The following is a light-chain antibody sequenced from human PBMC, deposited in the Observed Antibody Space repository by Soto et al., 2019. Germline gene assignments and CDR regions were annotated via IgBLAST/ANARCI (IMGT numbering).Light chain of an antibody. CDR3: RQYNSYWT. V-gene: IGKV1-5*03. Sequence: DIQMTQSPSTLSASVGDRVTITCRASQSISRWWAWYQQKPGKAPKLLIYKASTLKSGVPSRFSGSGSGTEFTLTISSLQPDDFATYYCRQYNSYWTFGQGNKVEIK. CDR2: KAS. CDR1: QSISRW. J-gene: IGKJ1*01.